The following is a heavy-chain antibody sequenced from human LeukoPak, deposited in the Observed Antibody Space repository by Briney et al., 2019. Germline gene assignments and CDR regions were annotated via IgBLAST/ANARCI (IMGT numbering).Heavy chain of an antibody. CDR2: ISAYNGNT. Sequence: ASVKVSCKASGGTFSSYAISWVRQAPGQGLEWMGWISAYNGNTNYAQKLQGRVTMTTDTSTSTAYMGLRSLRSDDTAVYYCARRYTGYDDYWGQGTLVTVSS. D-gene: IGHD5-12*01. J-gene: IGHJ4*02. CDR3: ARRYTGYDDY. CDR1: GGTFSSYA. V-gene: IGHV1-18*01.